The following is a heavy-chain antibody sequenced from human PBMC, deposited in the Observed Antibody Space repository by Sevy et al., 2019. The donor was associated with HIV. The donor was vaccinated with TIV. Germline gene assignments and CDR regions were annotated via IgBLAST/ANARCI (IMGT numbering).Heavy chain of an antibody. CDR3: ARVGIQLWNQYYYYGMDV. D-gene: IGHD5-18*01. CDR1: GYTFTGYY. V-gene: IGHV1-2*02. Sequence: ASIKVSCKASGYTFTGYYMHWVRQAPGQGLEWMGWINPNSGGTNYPQKFQGRVTMTRDTSISTANMELSRLRSDDTAVYYCARVGIQLWNQYYYYGMDVWGQGTTVTVSS. J-gene: IGHJ6*02. CDR2: INPNSGGT.